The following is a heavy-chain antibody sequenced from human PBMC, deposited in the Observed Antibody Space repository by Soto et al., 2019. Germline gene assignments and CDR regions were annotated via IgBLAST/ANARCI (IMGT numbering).Heavy chain of an antibody. CDR1: GFTFSSYA. CDR2: ISYDGSNK. D-gene: IGHD2-2*01. Sequence: QVQLVESGGGVVQPGRSLRLSCAASGFTFSSYAMHWVRQAPGKGLAWVAVISYDGSNKYYADSVKGRFTISRDNSKNTLYLQMNSLRAEDTAVYYCARSAALIVVVPAATFDYWGQGTLVTVSS. V-gene: IGHV3-30-3*01. CDR3: ARSAALIVVVPAATFDY. J-gene: IGHJ4*02.